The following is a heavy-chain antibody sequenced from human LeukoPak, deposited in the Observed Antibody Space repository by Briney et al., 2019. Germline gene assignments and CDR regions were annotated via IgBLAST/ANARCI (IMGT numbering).Heavy chain of an antibody. V-gene: IGHV3-30-3*01. Sequence: PGGSLRLSCAASGFTFSSYAMHWVRQAPGKGLEWVAVISYDGSNKYYADSVKGRFTISRDNSKNTLYLQMNSLRAEDTAVYYCARGGGFDYWGQGTLVTGSS. CDR1: GFTFSSYA. CDR3: ARGGGFDY. J-gene: IGHJ4*02. D-gene: IGHD3-16*01. CDR2: ISYDGSNK.